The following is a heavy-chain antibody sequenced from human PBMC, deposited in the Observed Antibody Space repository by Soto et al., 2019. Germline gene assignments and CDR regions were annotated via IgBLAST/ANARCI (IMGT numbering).Heavy chain of an antibody. CDR2: INPNSGGP. CDR1: VCTYAGNY. Sequence: GSAVKVSCKDSVCTYAGNYMHWVRQAPARGPEWMGWINPNSGGPNYAQKFRGRVTMTRDTSISTAYMELSRLRSDDTAVYYCARESTGVVVVAATHDPLAYWGRGTLVTVSS. D-gene: IGHD2-15*01. J-gene: IGHJ4*02. V-gene: IGHV1-2*02. CDR3: ARESTGVVVVAATHDPLAY.